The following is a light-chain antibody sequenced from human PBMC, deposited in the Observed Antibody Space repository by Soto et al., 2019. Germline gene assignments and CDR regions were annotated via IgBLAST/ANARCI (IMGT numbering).Light chain of an antibody. CDR3: QQRSNWPFT. J-gene: IGKJ3*01. V-gene: IGKV3D-20*02. Sequence: EVGLTQSACTLSLSQGERATLSCRASQSVTSSYLAWYQQKPGQAPRLLIYGASSRATGIPDRFSGSGSATDFTLTISRLEPEDFAVYYCQQRSNWPFTFGPGTKLDIK. CDR2: GAS. CDR1: QSVTSSY.